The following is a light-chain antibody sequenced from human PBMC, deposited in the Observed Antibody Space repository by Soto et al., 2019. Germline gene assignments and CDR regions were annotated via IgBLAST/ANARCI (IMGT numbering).Light chain of an antibody. CDR1: QGIRND. V-gene: IGKV1-6*01. J-gene: IGKJ1*01. CDR2: SAS. Sequence: AIQLTQSPSSLSASVGDRVTITCRASQGIRNDLGWYQQKPGKAPKLLIYSASSLQSGVPSRFSGSGSGTDFTITISSLQPEDFGTYYCLQDYNCPLTFGKGTKVDIX. CDR3: LQDYNCPLT.